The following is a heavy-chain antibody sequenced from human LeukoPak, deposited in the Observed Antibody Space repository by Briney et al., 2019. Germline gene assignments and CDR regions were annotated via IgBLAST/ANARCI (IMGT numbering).Heavy chain of an antibody. J-gene: IGHJ4*02. D-gene: IGHD6-13*01. CDR2: ITGSGDYT. CDR1: GFTFSSYG. V-gene: IGHV3-23*01. Sequence: PGGSLRLSCAASGFTFSSYGMHWVRQAPGKGLEWVSSITGSGDYTYYADSVKGRFTISRDNSKNTLYLQMNSLRAEDTAVYYCAKVTAAGLFDYWGQGTLVTVSS. CDR3: AKVTAAGLFDY.